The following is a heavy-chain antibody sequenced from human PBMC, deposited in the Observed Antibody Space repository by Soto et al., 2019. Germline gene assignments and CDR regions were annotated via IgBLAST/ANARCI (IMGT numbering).Heavy chain of an antibody. CDR1: GGTFSSYT. CDR2: IIPILGIA. V-gene: IGHV1-69*02. J-gene: IGHJ4*02. D-gene: IGHD2-2*02. Sequence: QVQLVQSGAEVKKPGSSVKVSCKASGGTFSSYTISWVRQAPGQGLEWMGRIIPILGIANYAQKFQGRVTISGDKSTSTAYMELSSLRSEDTDVYYCALEYCSSTSCYRDYWGQGTLVTVSS. CDR3: ALEYCSSTSCYRDY.